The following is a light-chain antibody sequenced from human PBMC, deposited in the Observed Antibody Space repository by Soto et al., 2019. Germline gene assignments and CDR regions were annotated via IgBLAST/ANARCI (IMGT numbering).Light chain of an antibody. J-gene: IGKJ4*01. CDR3: QQYNNWPSLT. CDR1: QSVSSN. CDR2: GAS. V-gene: IGKV3-15*01. Sequence: MTQSPSTLSVSPGERATLSCRASQSVSSNLAWYQQKPGQAPRLLTYGASTRATGIPFKFIGSGSGTEFTLNISSLQSEDFAVYYCQQYNNWPSLTFAGGTKVAIK.